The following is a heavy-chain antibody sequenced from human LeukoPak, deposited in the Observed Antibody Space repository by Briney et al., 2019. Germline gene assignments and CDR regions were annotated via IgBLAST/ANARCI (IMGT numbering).Heavy chain of an antibody. CDR3: ARLYSGSSFDY. CDR2: IXASGRDT. CDR1: XXTFXXXX. D-gene: IGHD1-26*01. J-gene: IGHJ4*02. V-gene: IGHV3-11*06. Sequence: PGGXLRLSCAXSXXTFXXXXXXXXXXXXGXXXXWXSYIXASGRDTYYADSVXGXFTTSRDNAKNSLYLQMNSLRAXDTAVYYCARLYSGSSFDYWGRGTLVTVSS.